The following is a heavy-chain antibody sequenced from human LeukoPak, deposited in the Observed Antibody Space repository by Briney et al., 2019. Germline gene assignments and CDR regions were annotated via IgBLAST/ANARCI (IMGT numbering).Heavy chain of an antibody. Sequence: GGSLRLSCAASGFTFSSYATSWVRQAPGKGLEWVSAIRGSGDRTHYADSVKGRFTISRDNSKNTLYLQMNSLRAEDTAVYYCARRRDSGSLQHFDYWGQGTLVTVSS. J-gene: IGHJ4*02. V-gene: IGHV3-23*01. CDR3: ARRRDSGSLQHFDY. CDR2: IRGSGDRT. D-gene: IGHD1-26*01. CDR1: GFTFSSYA.